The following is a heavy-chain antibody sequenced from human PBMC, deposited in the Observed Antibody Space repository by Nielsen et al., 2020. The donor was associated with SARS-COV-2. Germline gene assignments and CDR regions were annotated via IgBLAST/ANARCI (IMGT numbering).Heavy chain of an antibody. Sequence: WLRQPPGKGLVWVSQIKGDGTNIRYTDSMKGRFTISRDNSKNMFYLQMNSLRAEDTAVYYCAKETRPRYCSSTSCYTKYYYAMDVWGQGTTVTVSS. V-gene: IGHV3-74*01. D-gene: IGHD2-2*02. CDR3: AKETRPRYCSSTSCYTKYYYAMDV. J-gene: IGHJ6*02. CDR2: IKGDGTNI.